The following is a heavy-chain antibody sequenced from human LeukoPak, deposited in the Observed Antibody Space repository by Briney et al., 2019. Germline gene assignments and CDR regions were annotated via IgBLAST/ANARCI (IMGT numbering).Heavy chain of an antibody. CDR1: GGSISSSSYY. J-gene: IGHJ5*02. CDR2: IYYSGST. Sequence: PSETLSLTCTVSGGSISSSSYYWGWIRQPPGKGLEWIGSIYYSGSTYYNLSLKSRVTISVDTSKSHFSLTLSSVTAADTAVYYCARHYSPVARHWVDPWGQGTLVIVSS. V-gene: IGHV4-39*01. D-gene: IGHD5-18*01. CDR3: ARHYSPVARHWVDP.